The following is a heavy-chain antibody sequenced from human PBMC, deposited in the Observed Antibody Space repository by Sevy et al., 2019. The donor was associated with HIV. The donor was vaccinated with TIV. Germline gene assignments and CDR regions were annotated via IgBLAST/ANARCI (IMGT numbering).Heavy chain of an antibody. CDR1: GGTFSSYA. V-gene: IGHV1-69*13. CDR3: ARGYCSSTSCYEGGATFDY. J-gene: IGHJ4*02. CDR2: IIPIFRTA. D-gene: IGHD2-2*01. Sequence: VKVSCKASGGTFSSYAISWVRQAPRQGLERTGGIIPIFRTANYPQKFQGRVTITADEYTSTAYMELSSLSSEDTAVYYCARGYCSSTSCYEGGATFDYWGQGTLVTVSS.